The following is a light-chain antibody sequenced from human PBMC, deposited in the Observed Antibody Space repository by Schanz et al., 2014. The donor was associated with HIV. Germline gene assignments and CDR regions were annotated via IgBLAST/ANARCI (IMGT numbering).Light chain of an antibody. Sequence: QSALTQPPSVSGSPGQSVTISCTGTSGDFGPYNRVSWYQQAPGTAPKLMIYEVYNRPSGVPDRFSGSKSGNTASLTISGLQAEDEAQYYCCSYADRSIVLFGGGTKLTVL. CDR2: EVY. V-gene: IGLV2-18*02. CDR3: CSYADRSIVL. J-gene: IGLJ2*01. CDR1: SGDFGPYNR.